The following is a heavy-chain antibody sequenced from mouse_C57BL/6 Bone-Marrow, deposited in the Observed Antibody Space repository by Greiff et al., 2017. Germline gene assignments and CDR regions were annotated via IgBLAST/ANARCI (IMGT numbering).Heavy chain of an antibody. CDR1: GYNIKNTY. CDR3: ATPPDCDSSSRFAY. V-gene: IGHV14-3*01. Sequence: EVQLHQPVAELVRPGASVKLSCTASGYNIKNTYMHWVKQRPEQGLEWIGRIDPASGNTKYAPKFQGKATITADTSSNTAYMQLSSLTSEDTAIFYCATPPDCDSSSRFAYWCQGTLVTVSA. CDR2: IDPASGNT. J-gene: IGHJ3*01. D-gene: IGHD1-1*01.